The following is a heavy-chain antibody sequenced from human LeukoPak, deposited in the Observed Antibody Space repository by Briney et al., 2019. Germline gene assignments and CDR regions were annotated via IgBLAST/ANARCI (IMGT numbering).Heavy chain of an antibody. V-gene: IGHV4-34*01. CDR3: ASTYYYYDSSGYYHAWFDP. J-gene: IGHJ5*02. Sequence: ASETLSLTCAVYGGSFSGYYWSWIRQPPGKGLEWIGSIYYSGSTYYNPSLKSRVTISVDTSKNRFSLKLSSVTAADTAVYYCASTYYYYDSSGYYHAWFDPWGQGTLVTVSS. D-gene: IGHD3-22*01. CDR2: IYYSGST. CDR1: GGSFSGYY.